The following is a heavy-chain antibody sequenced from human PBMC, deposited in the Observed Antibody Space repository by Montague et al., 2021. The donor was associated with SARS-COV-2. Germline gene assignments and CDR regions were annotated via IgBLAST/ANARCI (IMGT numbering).Heavy chain of an antibody. CDR3: ARGVVGPTVLFLEY. D-gene: IGHD1-26*01. CDR1: NYSVSSGYY. Sequence: SETLSLTCTVSNYSVSSGYYWGWIRQFPVKGLEWIGFKFHSGSTXXNAXXXSRVITSVDTSTNQVSLNLRSVSAADTAVYYCARGVVGPTVLFLEYWGQGILVAVSS. J-gene: IGHJ4*02. V-gene: IGHV4-38-2*02. CDR2: KFHSGST.